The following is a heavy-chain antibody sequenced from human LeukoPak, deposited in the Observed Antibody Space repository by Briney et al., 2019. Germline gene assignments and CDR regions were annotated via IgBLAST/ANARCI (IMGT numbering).Heavy chain of an antibody. CDR3: ANKIRGSYYFDY. D-gene: IGHD3-10*01. CDR2: ISYDGGKE. CDR1: GFTFSSYA. J-gene: IGHJ4*02. V-gene: IGHV3-30-3*01. Sequence: GGSLRLSCAASGFTFSSYAMHWVRQAPGKGLEWVAVISYDGGKEYHADSAKGRFTISRDNSRNTLYLQMNSLRPEDTAVYYCANKIRGSYYFDYWGQGTLVTVSS.